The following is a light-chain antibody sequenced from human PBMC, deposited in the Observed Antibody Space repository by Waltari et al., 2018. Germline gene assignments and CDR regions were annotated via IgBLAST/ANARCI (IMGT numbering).Light chain of an antibody. CDR3: QQRSNWPPYT. CDR2: DAS. Sequence: EIVLTQSRATLSLSPGERATLSCRASQSVSSYLAWYQQKPGQAPTLLIYDASNRATGIPARFSGSGSGTDFTLTISSLEPEDFAVYYCQQRSNWPPYTFGQGTKLEIK. CDR1: QSVSSY. J-gene: IGKJ2*01. V-gene: IGKV3-11*01.